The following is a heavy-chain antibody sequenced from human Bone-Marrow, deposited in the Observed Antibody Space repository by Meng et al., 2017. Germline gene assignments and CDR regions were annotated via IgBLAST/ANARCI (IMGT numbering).Heavy chain of an antibody. D-gene: IGHD4-17*01. J-gene: IGHJ4*01. CDR3: ARVRDGDYVTTG. V-gene: IGHV1-46*01. CDR1: GYTFTSYY. CDR2: INPSGGST. Sequence: ASVKVSCKASGYTFTSYYMHWVRQAPGQGLEWRGIINPSGGSTSYAQKFQGRVTMTRETSTSTVYMELSSLRSEDTAVYYCARVRDGDYVTTGWGHGTLVTCAS.